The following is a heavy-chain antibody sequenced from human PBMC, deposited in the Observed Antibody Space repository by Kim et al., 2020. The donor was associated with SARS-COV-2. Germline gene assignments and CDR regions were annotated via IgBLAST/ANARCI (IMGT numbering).Heavy chain of an antibody. J-gene: IGHJ4*02. CDR2: TRSKAHGGTT. CDR1: GFTFGDNA. D-gene: IGHD1-26*01. V-gene: IGHV3-49*04. CDR3: TRVGSYYEKDY. Sequence: GGSLRLSCTTSGFTFGDNAMSWVRQAPGKGLEWVGFTRSKAHGGTTEYAASVKGRFTISRDDSNSIAYLQMNSLKTEDTAVYYCTRVGSYYEKDYWGQGTLVTVSS.